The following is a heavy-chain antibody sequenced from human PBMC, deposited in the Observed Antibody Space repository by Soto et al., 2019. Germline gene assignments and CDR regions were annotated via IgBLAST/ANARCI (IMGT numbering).Heavy chain of an antibody. CDR2: INHSGST. CDR1: GGSFSGYY. CDR3: ARKELISNGDWFDP. J-gene: IGHJ5*02. Sequence: SETLSLTCAVYGGSFSGYYWSWIRQPPGKGLEWIGEINHSGSTNYNPSLKSRVTISVDTSKNQFSLKLSSVTAADTAVYYCARKELISNGDWFDPWGQGTLVTVSS. V-gene: IGHV4-34*01. D-gene: IGHD3-10*01.